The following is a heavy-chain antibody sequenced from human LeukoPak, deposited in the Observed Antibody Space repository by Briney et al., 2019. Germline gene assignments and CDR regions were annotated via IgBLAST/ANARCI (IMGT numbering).Heavy chain of an antibody. J-gene: IGHJ3*02. CDR3: ARQRGGHEALDI. D-gene: IGHD6-25*01. CDR1: GYTFTGYY. Sequence: ASVKVSCKASGYTFTGYYMHWVRQAPGQGLEWMGWINPDSAGTSYAQRFQGRVAMTGDTSISTAYMELSRLRSDDTAVYYCARQRGGHEALDIWGPGTMVTVSS. V-gene: IGHV1-2*02. CDR2: INPDSAGT.